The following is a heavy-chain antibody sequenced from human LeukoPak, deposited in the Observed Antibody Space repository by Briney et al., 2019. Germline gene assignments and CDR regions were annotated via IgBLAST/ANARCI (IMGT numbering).Heavy chain of an antibody. CDR2: ISSSSSYI. J-gene: IGHJ4*02. Sequence: GGSLRLSCAASGFTFDDYAMHWVRQAPGKGLEWVSSISSSSSYIYYADSVKGRFTISRDNAKNSLYLQMNSLRAEDTAVYYCARGDIAVAGPLGYWGQGTLVTVSS. CDR3: ARGDIAVAGPLGY. CDR1: GFTFDDYA. V-gene: IGHV3-21*01. D-gene: IGHD6-19*01.